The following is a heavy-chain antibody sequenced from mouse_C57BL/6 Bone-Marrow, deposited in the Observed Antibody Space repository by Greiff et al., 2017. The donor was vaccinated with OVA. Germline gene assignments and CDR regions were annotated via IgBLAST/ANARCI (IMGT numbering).Heavy chain of an antibody. D-gene: IGHD3-2*02. J-gene: IGHJ1*03. CDR2: IDPNSGGT. CDR3: AREKLRLFHWYVDV. Sequence: QVQLQQPGAELVKPGASVKMSCKASGYTFTSYWMHWVQQRPGRGLEWIGRIDPNSGGTKYNEKFKSKATLTVDKPTSKAYMQLSSLAAEDSSVYDCAREKLRLFHWYVDVWGTGTTVTVSS. V-gene: IGHV1-72*01. CDR1: GYTFTSYW.